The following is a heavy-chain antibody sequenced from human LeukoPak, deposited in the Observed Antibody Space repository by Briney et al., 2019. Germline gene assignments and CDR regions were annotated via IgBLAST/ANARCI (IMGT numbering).Heavy chain of an antibody. CDR3: ARYSSGPADY. D-gene: IGHD6-19*01. CDR2: IYYSGST. CDR1: GGSISSYY. J-gene: IGHJ4*02. V-gene: IGHV4-59*08. Sequence: SETLSLTCTVSGGSISSYYWSWIRQPPGKGLEWIGYIYYSGSTNYNPSLKSRVTISVDTSKNQFSLKLSSVTAADTAVYYCARYSSGPADYWGQGTLVTVSS.